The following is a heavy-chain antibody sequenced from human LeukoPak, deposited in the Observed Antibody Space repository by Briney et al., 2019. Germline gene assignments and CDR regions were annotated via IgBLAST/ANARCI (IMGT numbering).Heavy chain of an antibody. CDR1: GFTFSSYA. CDR2: ISYDGSNK. Sequence: PGRSLRLSCAASGFTFSSYAMHWVRQAPGKGLEWVAVISYDGSNKYYADSVKGRFTISRDNSKNTLYLQMNSLRAEDTAVYYCARGRIVGARGGAFDIWGQGTMVTVSS. V-gene: IGHV3-30-3*01. J-gene: IGHJ3*02. D-gene: IGHD1-26*01. CDR3: ARGRIVGARGGAFDI.